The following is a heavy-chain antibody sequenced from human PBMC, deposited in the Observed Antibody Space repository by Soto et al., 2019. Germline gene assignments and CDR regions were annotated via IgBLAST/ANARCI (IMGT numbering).Heavy chain of an antibody. J-gene: IGHJ5*02. CDR1: GFSLSTSGVG. D-gene: IGHD3-3*01. CDR2: IYWDDDE. V-gene: IGHV2-5*02. CDR3: ARTRRFLEWLLHYNWFDP. Sequence: TLTCTFSGFSLSTSGVGVGWIRQPPGKALEWLALIYWDDDERYSPSLKSRLTITKDTSKNQVVLTMTNMDPVDTATYFCARTRRFLEWLLHYNWFDPWGQGTLVTVSS.